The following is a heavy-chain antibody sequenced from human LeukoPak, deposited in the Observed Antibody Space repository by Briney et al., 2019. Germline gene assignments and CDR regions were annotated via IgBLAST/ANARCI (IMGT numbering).Heavy chain of an antibody. V-gene: IGHV1-69-2*01. CDR1: GYTFTDYY. J-gene: IGHJ4*02. D-gene: IGHD4-11*01. Sequence: ASVKVSCKVSGYTFTDYYMHWVRQAPGKGLEWMGLVDPEDGETIYAEKFQGRVTITADTSTDTAYMELSSLRSEDTAVYYCATAPYSNYPKDLPIDYWGQGTLVTVSS. CDR2: VDPEDGET. CDR3: ATAPYSNYPKDLPIDY.